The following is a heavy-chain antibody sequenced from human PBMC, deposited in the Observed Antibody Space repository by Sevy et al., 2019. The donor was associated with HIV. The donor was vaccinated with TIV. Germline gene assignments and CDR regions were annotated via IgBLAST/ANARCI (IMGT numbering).Heavy chain of an antibody. CDR2: IYSGGST. V-gene: IGHV3-53*01. J-gene: IGHJ4*02. CDR1: GFTVSSNY. CDR3: ARASYGELRGYAFDY. D-gene: IGHD1-7*01. Sequence: GGSLRLSCAASGFTVSSNYMSWVRQAPGKGLEWVSVIYSGGSTYYADSVKGRFTISRDNSKNTLYLQMNSLGAEDTAVYYCARASYGELRGYAFDYWGQGTLVTVSS.